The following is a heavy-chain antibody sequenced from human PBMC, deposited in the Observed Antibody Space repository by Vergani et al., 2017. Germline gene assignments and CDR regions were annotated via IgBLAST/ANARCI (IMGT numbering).Heavy chain of an antibody. CDR3: ARVNTETNGHLYYYYYMDF. D-gene: IGHD2-8*01. Sequence: QVQLQQWGGGLLKPSETLSLTCVVNGGSFTSYHWTWIRQSPGEGLEWVGDFDHTGRPGYNPPLKSRLTMSVDKTRNQFSLTLNSVTATDTTIYFCARVNTETNGHLYYYYYMDFWGQGTAVTVS. J-gene: IGHJ6*03. CDR1: GGSFTSYH. CDR2: FDHTGRP. V-gene: IGHV4-34*01.